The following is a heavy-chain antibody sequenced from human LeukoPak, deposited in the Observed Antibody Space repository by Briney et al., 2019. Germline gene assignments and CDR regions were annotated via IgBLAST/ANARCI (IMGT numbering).Heavy chain of an antibody. Sequence: PSETLSLTCAFSGASINNAYWSWIRQPAGKGLEWIGRIYTSGSTNYNPSLKSRVTMSVDTSNNQFPLKLTSMTAADTAVYYCARGGTTLVGNTPVPILDSWGQGTLVTVSS. CDR2: IYTSGST. CDR1: GASINNAY. V-gene: IGHV4-4*07. D-gene: IGHD1-14*01. J-gene: IGHJ4*02. CDR3: ARGGTTLVGNTPVPILDS.